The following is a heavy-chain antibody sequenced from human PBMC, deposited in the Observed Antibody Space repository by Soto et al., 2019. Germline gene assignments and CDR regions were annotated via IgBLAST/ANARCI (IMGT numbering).Heavy chain of an antibody. J-gene: IGHJ4*02. D-gene: IGHD3-22*01. V-gene: IGHV1-69*13. Sequence: SVKVSCKASGGTFSNYAISWVRQAPGQGLEWLGVIIPIFGTTHYAQKFQGRLTITAVQSTGIAYMELSSLRSEDTALYYCAKEREALSGECDRNGYYDYWGQGSLVTVSS. CDR1: GGTFSNYA. CDR3: AKEREALSGECDRNGYYDY. CDR2: IIPIFGTT.